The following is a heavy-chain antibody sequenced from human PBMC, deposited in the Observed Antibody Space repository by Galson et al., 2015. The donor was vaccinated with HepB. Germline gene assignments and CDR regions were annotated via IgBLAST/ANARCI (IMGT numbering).Heavy chain of an antibody. CDR2: FDPEDGET. CDR1: GYTLTELS. CDR3: ATGDIAVAGTFDY. V-gene: IGHV1-24*01. Sequence: SVKVSCKVSGYTLTELSMHWVRQAPGKGLEWMGGFDPEDGETIYAQKFQGRVTMTEDTSTDTAYMELSILRSEDTAVYYCATGDIAVAGTFDYWGQGTLVTVSS. D-gene: IGHD6-19*01. J-gene: IGHJ4*02.